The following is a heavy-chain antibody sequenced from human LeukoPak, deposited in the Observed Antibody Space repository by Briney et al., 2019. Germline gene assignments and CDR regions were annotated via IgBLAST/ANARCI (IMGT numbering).Heavy chain of an antibody. V-gene: IGHV3-7*01. D-gene: IGHD6-19*01. J-gene: IGHJ4*02. Sequence: DSVKGRFTISRDNAKNSLYLQMNSLRAEDTAVYYCARELVAVSDTVGDFWGQGTLVTVSS. CDR3: ARELVAVSDTVGDF.